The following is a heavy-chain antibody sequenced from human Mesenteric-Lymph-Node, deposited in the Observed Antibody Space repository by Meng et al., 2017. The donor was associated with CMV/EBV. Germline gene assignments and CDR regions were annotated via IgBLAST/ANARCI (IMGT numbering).Heavy chain of an antibody. V-gene: IGHV4-4*02. CDR1: GSISSSNW. CDR3: ARFRRGYDILTGYYFDY. D-gene: IGHD3-9*01. CDR2: IYHSGST. J-gene: IGHJ4*02. Sequence: GSISSSNWWSCVRQPPGKGLEWIGDIYHSGSTNYNPSLKSRVTISVDKSKNQFSLKLSSVTAADTAVYYCARFRRGYDILTGYYFDYWGQGTLVTVSS.